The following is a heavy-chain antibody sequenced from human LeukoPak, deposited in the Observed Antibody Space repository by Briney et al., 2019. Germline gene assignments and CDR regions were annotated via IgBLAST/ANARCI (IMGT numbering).Heavy chain of an antibody. Sequence: GGSLRLSCAASGFTFSSHSMYWVRQAPGKGLEWVAFIRYDGSNKYYADSVKGRFTISRDNSKNTLYLQMNSLRAEDTAVYYCAKSSGFGAARYYFDYWGQGTLVTVSS. J-gene: IGHJ4*02. D-gene: IGHD3-16*01. CDR3: AKSSGFGAARYYFDY. CDR2: IRYDGSNK. CDR1: GFTFSSHS. V-gene: IGHV3-30*02.